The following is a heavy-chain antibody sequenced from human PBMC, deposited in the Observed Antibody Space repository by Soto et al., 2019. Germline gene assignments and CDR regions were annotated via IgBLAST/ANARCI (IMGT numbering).Heavy chain of an antibody. CDR2: ISAYNGNT. CDR1: GYTFTSYG. D-gene: IGHD3-22*01. V-gene: IGHV1-18*04. CDR3: ARGGITMIVGVDAFDI. J-gene: IGHJ3*02. Sequence: ASVKVSCKASGYTFTSYGISWVRQAPGQGLEWMGWISAYNGNTNYAQKLQGRVPMTTDTSTSTAYMELRSLRSDDTAVYYCARGGITMIVGVDAFDIWGQGTMVTVSS.